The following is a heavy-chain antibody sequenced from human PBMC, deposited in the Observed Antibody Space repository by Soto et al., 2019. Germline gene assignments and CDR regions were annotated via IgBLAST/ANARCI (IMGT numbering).Heavy chain of an antibody. V-gene: IGHV6-1*01. CDR1: GDSVSSNSAA. CDR2: TYYRSKWYN. CDR3: AREATQYEIAFGFNYYGMAV. Sequence: PSQTLSLTCAISGDSVSSNSAAWNWIRQSPSRGLEWLGRTYYRSKWYNDYAVSVKSRITINPDTSKNQFSLQLNSVTPEDTAVYYCAREATQYEIAFGFNYYGMAVWGQGTTVTVSS. J-gene: IGHJ6*02. D-gene: IGHD3-3*01.